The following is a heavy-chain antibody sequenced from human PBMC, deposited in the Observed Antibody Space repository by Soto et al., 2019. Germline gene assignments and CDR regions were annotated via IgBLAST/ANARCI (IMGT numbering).Heavy chain of an antibody. V-gene: IGHV4-31*03. CDR1: GGSISSGGYY. CDR3: ARWRRGNSIYYYGMDV. D-gene: IGHD1-7*01. CDR2: IYYSGST. J-gene: IGHJ6*02. Sequence: QVQLQESGPGLVKPSQTLSLTCTVSGGSISSGGYYWSWIRQHPGKGLEWIGYIYYSGSTYYNPSLKSRVTISVDTSKNQFSLKLSSVTAADTAVYYCARWRRGNSIYYYGMDVWGQGTTVTVSS.